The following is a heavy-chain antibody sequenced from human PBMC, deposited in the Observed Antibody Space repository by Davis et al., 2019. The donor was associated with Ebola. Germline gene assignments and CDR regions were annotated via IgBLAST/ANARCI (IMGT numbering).Heavy chain of an antibody. CDR1: GGSISPSY. D-gene: IGHD1-1*01. J-gene: IGHJ4*03. Sequence: MPSETLSLTCTVSGGSISPSYWSWIRQPSGRGLAWIGYIFYNGDTKYNPSLNRRVTISVDTSKNQFSLRLSSVSVADTAVYYCVRKGATTGAFDRWGHGTLVTVSS. CDR2: IFYNGDT. V-gene: IGHV4-59*08. CDR3: VRKGATTGAFDR.